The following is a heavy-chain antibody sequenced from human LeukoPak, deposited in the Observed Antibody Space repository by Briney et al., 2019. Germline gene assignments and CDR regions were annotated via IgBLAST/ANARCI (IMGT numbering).Heavy chain of an antibody. CDR1: GFTFDDYG. D-gene: IGHD3-22*01. J-gene: IGHJ3*02. Sequence: PGGSLRLSCAASGFTFDDYGMSWVRQAPGKGLEWVSGINWNGGSTGYADSVKGRFTISRDNAKNSLYLQMNSLRAEDTALYYCARRYYYDSSGNAFDIWGQGTMVTVSS. V-gene: IGHV3-20*04. CDR2: INWNGGST. CDR3: ARRYYYDSSGNAFDI.